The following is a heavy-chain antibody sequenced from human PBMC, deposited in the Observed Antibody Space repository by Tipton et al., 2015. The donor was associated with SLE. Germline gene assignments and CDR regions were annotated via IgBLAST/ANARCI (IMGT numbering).Heavy chain of an antibody. CDR1: GGSISSSNW. CDR2: IYHSGST. CDR3: ARSRVGGEALYWYFDL. J-gene: IGHJ2*01. D-gene: IGHD1-26*01. Sequence: GLVKPSGTLSLTCAVSGGSISSSNWWSWVRQPPGKGLEWIGEIYHSGSTNYNPSLKSRVTISVDKSKNQFSLKLSSVTAADTAVYYCARSRVGGEALYWYFDLWGRGTLVTVSS. V-gene: IGHV4-4*02.